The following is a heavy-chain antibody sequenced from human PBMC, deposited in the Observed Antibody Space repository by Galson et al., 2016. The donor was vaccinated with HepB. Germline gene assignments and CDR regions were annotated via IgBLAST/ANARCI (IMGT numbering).Heavy chain of an antibody. CDR1: GLKFNNYW. V-gene: IGHV3-7*04. J-gene: IGHJ4*02. CDR3: AKDLKDGWSLDY. Sequence: SLRLSCAASGLKFNNYWMSWVRQAPGKGLEWVANMWGDGIMSYYADSIRGRFTISRDNGKSSLYLQMNSLRPEDTAVYYCAKDLKDGWSLDYWGQGDLVTVSS. CDR2: MWGDGIMS. D-gene: IGHD6-19*01.